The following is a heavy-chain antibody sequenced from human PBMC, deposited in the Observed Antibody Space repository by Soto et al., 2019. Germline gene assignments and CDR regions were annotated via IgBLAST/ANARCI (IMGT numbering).Heavy chain of an antibody. CDR2: IIPYYNTL. CDR1: EGTFNSYA. V-gene: IGHV1-69*01. Sequence: QAQLVQSGAEVRKPGSSVKLSCKASEGTFNSYAIAWVRQAPGQGLEWMGGIIPYYNTLNYAQKFQDRVTITADDSTNTVYMELSSLRSDVTAGYFCGRGASCWYPYFFDSWAQGTLVTVSS. D-gene: IGHD6-13*01. CDR3: GRGASCWYPYFFDS. J-gene: IGHJ4*02.